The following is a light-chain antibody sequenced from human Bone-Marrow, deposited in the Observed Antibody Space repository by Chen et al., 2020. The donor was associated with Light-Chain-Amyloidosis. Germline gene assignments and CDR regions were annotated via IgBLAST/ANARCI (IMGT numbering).Light chain of an antibody. J-gene: IGLJ1*01. CDR1: SGDVGTYNY. Sequence: QSALTQPASVSGCPGQSIPISCTGTSGDVGTYNYVSWYQQHPGKAPKVMIYAVSNRPSGVSNRFSGSKSGNTASLTISGLQAEDEADYYCSSFTSSSSYVFGPGTKVTVL. V-gene: IGLV2-14*01. CDR2: AVS. CDR3: SSFTSSSSYV.